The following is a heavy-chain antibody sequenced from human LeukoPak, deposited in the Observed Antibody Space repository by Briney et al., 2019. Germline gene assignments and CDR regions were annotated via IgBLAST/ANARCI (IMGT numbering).Heavy chain of an antibody. CDR1: GGSISSYY. V-gene: IGHV4-59*01. Sequence: SETLSLTCTVSGGSISSYYWSWIRQPPGKGLEWMGYIYYSGSNNYNPSHKSRVTISVDTSKHQFSLQLTSVTADDTADYYCARGGWLEVPSHSLSIWGQGTLVTVSS. CDR2: IYYSGSN. J-gene: IGHJ3*02. CDR3: ARGGWLEVPSHSLSI. D-gene: IGHD3-10*01.